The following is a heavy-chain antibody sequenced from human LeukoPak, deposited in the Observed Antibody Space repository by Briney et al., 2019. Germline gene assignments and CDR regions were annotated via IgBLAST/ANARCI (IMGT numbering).Heavy chain of an antibody. CDR2: TYTSGST. V-gene: IGHV4-38-2*01. CDR1: GYSISSGYY. J-gene: IGHJ4*02. D-gene: IGHD3-10*01. CDR3: ARALDGSGLN. Sequence: SETLSLTCAVSGYSISSGYYWGWIRQPPGKGLEWIGRTYTSGSTNYNPSLKTRVTMSVDTSKNQFSLKLSSVTAADTAVYYCARALDGSGLNWGQGTLVTVSS.